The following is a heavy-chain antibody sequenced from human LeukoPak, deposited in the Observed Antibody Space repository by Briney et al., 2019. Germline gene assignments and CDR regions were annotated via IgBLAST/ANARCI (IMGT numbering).Heavy chain of an antibody. Sequence: TGGSLRLSCAASGFTFSNYAMSWVRQAPGKGLEWVSYISSSSSTIYYADSVKGRFTISRDNAKNSLYLQMNSLRAEDTAVYYCATLGGLLFDYWGQGTLVTVSS. CDR2: ISSSSSTI. CDR1: GFTFSNYA. CDR3: ATLGGLLFDY. D-gene: IGHD2-15*01. J-gene: IGHJ4*02. V-gene: IGHV3-48*04.